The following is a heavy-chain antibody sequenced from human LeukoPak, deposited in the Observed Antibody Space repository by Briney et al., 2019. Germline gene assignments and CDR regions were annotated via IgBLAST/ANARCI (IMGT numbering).Heavy chain of an antibody. CDR3: ARHVGPRDSSGYYFAFDI. D-gene: IGHD3-22*01. Sequence: TTSETLSLTCTVSGGSISSYYWSWIRQPPGKGLELIGHINYSGSTKYNPSLKSRVNISVDTSKNQFSLRLSSVTAADTAVYYCARHVGPRDSSGYYFAFDIWGQGTMVTVSS. CDR1: GGSISSYY. J-gene: IGHJ3*02. CDR2: INYSGST. V-gene: IGHV4-59*08.